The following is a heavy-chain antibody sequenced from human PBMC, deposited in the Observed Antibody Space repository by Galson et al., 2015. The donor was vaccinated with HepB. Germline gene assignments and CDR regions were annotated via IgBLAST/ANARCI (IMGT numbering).Heavy chain of an antibody. Sequence: SVKVSCKASGFTFTNYNINWLRQASGQGLEWMGWISAYNGNTNYAQKLQDRVTTTTDTSTTTAYLELRSLRSDDTAVYYCARSDGYCSGGTCSRGYNDMDVWGQGTTVTVSS. D-gene: IGHD2-15*01. CDR1: GFTFTNYN. CDR2: ISAYNGNT. J-gene: IGHJ6*02. CDR3: ARSDGYCSGGTCSRGYNDMDV. V-gene: IGHV1-18*01.